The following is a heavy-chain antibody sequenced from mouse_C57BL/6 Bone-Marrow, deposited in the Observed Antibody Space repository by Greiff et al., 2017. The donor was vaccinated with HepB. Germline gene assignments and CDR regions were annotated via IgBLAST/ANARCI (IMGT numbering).Heavy chain of an antibody. CDR3: ARSTIVTPYYAMDY. CDR2: IYWDDDK. D-gene: IGHD2-5*01. Sequence: QVQLKESGPGILQSSQTLSLTCSFSGFSLSTSGMGVSWIRQPSGKGLEWLAHIYWDDDKRYNPSLKSRLTISKDTSRNQVFLKITSVDTADTATYYCARSTIVTPYYAMDYWGQGTSVTVSS. CDR1: GFSLSTSGMG. J-gene: IGHJ4*01. V-gene: IGHV8-12*01.